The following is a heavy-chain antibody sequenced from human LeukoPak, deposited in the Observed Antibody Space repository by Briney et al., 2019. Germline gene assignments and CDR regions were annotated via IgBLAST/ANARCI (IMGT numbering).Heavy chain of an antibody. CDR1: GFTFSSYS. CDR2: ISGSGGST. D-gene: IGHD3-22*01. CDR3: AKAPTTKVTMIVVVITKTEYYFDY. J-gene: IGHJ4*02. V-gene: IGHV3-23*01. Sequence: GGSLRLSCAASGFTFSSYSMNWVRQAPGKGLEWVSAISGSGGSTYYADSVKGRFTISRDNSKNTLYLQMNSLRAEDTTVYYCAKAPTTKVTMIVVVITKTEYYFDYWGQGTLVTVSS.